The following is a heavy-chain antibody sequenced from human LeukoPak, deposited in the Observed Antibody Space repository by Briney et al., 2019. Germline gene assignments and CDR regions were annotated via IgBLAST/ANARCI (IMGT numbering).Heavy chain of an antibody. J-gene: IGHJ4*02. CDR2: ISYDGSNK. D-gene: IGHD1-7*01. V-gene: IGHV3-30*03. CDR3: ARGGLTGTTIPYFAY. Sequence: GGSLRLSCAASGFTFSSYGMHWVRQAPGKGLEWVAVISYDGSNKYYADSVKGRFTISRDNAKNTLYLQMNSLRAEDTAVYYCARGGLTGTTIPYFAYWGRGTLVSVSS. CDR1: GFTFSSYG.